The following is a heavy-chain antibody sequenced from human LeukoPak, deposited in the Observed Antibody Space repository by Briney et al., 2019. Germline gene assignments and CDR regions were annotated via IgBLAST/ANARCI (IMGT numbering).Heavy chain of an antibody. D-gene: IGHD3-16*02. J-gene: IGHJ4*02. V-gene: IGHV3-23*01. CDR3: ANGPYVWGSYRPFDY. CDR1: GFTFSSYA. CDR2: ISGSGGST. Sequence: GGSLGLSCAASGFTFSSYAMSWVRQAPGKGLEWVSAISGSGGSTYYADSVKGRFTISRDNSKNTLYLQMNSLRAEDTAVYYCANGPYVWGSYRPFDYWGQGTLVTVSS.